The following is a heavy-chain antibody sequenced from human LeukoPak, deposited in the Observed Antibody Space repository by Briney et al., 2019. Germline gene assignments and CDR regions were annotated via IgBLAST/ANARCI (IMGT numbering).Heavy chain of an antibody. D-gene: IGHD5-18*01. V-gene: IGHV3-48*04. CDR2: ISSSSSTI. CDR1: GFTFSSYS. J-gene: IGHJ3*02. CDR3: ARDKWIQLWFDAFDI. Sequence: GGSLRLSCAASGFTFSSYSMNWVRQAPGKGLEWVSYISSSSSTIYYADSVKGRFTISRDNAKNSLYLQMNSLRAEDTAVYYCARDKWIQLWFDAFDIWAKGQWSPSLQ.